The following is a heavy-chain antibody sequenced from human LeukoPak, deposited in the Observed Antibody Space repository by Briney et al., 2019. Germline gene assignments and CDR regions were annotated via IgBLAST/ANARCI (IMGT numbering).Heavy chain of an antibody. V-gene: IGHV3-23*01. Sequence: GGTLRLSCAASGFTFSSYGMSWVRQAPGKGLEWVSAMSGSGDSTYYADSVRGRFTISRDNSKNTLYLQMNSLRAEDTAVYYCARDRGEALWFDPWGQGTLVTVSS. CDR1: GFTFSSYG. CDR2: MSGSGDST. D-gene: IGHD3-16*01. J-gene: IGHJ5*02. CDR3: ARDRGEALWFDP.